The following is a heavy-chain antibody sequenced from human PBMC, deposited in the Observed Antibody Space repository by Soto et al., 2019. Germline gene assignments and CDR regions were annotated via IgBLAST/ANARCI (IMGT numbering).Heavy chain of an antibody. Sequence: QVQPVQSGAEVKKPGSSVKVSCKASGGTFSRYAISWVRQAPGQGLEWMGGIITIFGVVNYAQRFQGRLKITADASTTTVYMELTSLRSEDKAVYYCARGDAAYSSSSRFHYYGVDVWGQGTTVTVSS. CDR2: IITIFGVV. D-gene: IGHD6-6*01. J-gene: IGHJ6*02. V-gene: IGHV1-69*12. CDR1: GGTFSRYA. CDR3: ARGDAAYSSSSRFHYYGVDV.